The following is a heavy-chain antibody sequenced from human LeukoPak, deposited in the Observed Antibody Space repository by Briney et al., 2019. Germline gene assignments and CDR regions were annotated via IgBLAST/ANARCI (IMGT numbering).Heavy chain of an antibody. Sequence: ASVKVSCKASGGTFSSYTISWVRQAPGQGLEWMGRIIPILGIANYAQKFQGRVTITADKSTSRAYMELSSLRSEDTAVYYRAAEGDIVVVPAAISRYNWFDPWGQGTLVTVSS. V-gene: IGHV1-69*02. CDR1: GGTFSSYT. CDR3: AAEGDIVVVPAAISRYNWFDP. CDR2: IIPILGIA. J-gene: IGHJ5*02. D-gene: IGHD2-2*02.